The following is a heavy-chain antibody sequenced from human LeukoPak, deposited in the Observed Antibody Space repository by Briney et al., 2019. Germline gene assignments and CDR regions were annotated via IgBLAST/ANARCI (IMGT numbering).Heavy chain of an antibody. J-gene: IGHJ6*03. V-gene: IGHV3-48*01. CDR2: ISSNSSTI. Sequence: GGSLRLSCAASGFTFSTYSMNWVRQAPGKGLEWVPYISSNSSTIFYADSVKGRFTISRDNVKNSLYVQMNSLRVEDTAVYYCARDGIMDVWGKGTTVTVSS. CDR3: ARDGIMDV. D-gene: IGHD1-14*01. CDR1: GFTFSTYS.